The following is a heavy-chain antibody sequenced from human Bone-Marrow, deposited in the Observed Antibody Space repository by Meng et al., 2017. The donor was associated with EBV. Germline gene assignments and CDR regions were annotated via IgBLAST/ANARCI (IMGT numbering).Heavy chain of an antibody. CDR3: ASESGRGFTPDY. J-gene: IGHJ4*02. D-gene: IGHD3-10*01. CDR2: LIPMSGAP. V-gene: IGHV1-69*01. Sequence: VQLGQSGAEVKKPGSSVKVSCKTSGGTFSSDAISWVRQAPGQGLVWLGGLIPMSGAPYYAQNFQGRVTITADESTSTHYMELSNLRSEDTAMYYCASESGRGFTPDYWGQGTLVTVSS. CDR1: GGTFSSDA.